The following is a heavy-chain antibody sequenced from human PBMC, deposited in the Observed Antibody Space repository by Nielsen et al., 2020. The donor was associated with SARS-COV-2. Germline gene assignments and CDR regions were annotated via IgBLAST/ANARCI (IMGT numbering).Heavy chain of an antibody. CDR3: ARVMLPMVWNAFDV. V-gene: IGHV5-51*01. CDR1: GYSFTSYW. CDR2: IYPGDSDT. J-gene: IGHJ3*01. D-gene: IGHD3-10*01. Sequence: GESLKISCKGSGYSFTSYWIGWVRQMPGKGLEWMGIIYPGDSDTRYSPSFQGLVTISADKSISTAYLQWSTLEASDSALYYCARVMLPMVWNAFDVWGQGTMVTVSP.